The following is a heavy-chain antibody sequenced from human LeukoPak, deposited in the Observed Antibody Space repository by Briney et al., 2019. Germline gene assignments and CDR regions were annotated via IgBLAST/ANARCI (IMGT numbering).Heavy chain of an antibody. V-gene: IGHV1-2*04. D-gene: IGHD5-18*01. CDR2: INPNSGGT. CDR1: GYTFTGYY. CDR3: ARDRGYSYGYRYYYYGMDV. Sequence: ASVKVSCKASGYTFTGYYMHWVRQAPGQGLEWMGWINPNSGGTNYAQKFQGWVTMTRDTSISTAYMELSRLRSDDTAVYYCARDRGYSYGYRYYYYGMDVWGQGTTVTVSS. J-gene: IGHJ6*02.